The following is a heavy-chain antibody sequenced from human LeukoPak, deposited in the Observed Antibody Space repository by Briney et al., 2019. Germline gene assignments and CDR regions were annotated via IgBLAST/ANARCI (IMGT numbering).Heavy chain of an antibody. V-gene: IGHV4-59*01. CDR2: IYYSGST. CDR3: ARDRNCSGGSCYRRGYYFDY. CDR1: GGSISSYY. J-gene: IGHJ4*02. Sequence: PSETLSLTCTVSGGSISSYYWSWIRQPPGKGLEWIGYIYYSGSTNYNPSLKSRVTISVDTSKNQFSLKLSSVTAADTAVYYCARDRNCSGGSCYRRGYYFDYWGQGTLVTVSS. D-gene: IGHD2-15*01.